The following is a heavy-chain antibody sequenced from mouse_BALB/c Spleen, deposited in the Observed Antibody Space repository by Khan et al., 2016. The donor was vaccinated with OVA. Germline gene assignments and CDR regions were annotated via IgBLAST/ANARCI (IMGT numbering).Heavy chain of an antibody. D-gene: IGHD2-2*01. CDR3: ARSVYYFYAYSMDY. V-gene: IGHV3-2*02. J-gene: IGHJ4*01. Sequence: EVQLQESGPGLVKPSQSLSLTCTVTDFSIASEYAWNWIRQFPGNKLEWMGYISYSGSTSYNPSLKSRISITRDTSKNQFFLRFNSVTTADTATYFCARSVYYFYAYSMDYWGQGTSVTVSS. CDR1: DFSIASEYA. CDR2: ISYSGST.